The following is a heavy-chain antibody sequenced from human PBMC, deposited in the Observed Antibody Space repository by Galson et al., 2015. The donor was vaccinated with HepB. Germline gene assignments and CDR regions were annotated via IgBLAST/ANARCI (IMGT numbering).Heavy chain of an antibody. J-gene: IGHJ6*02. CDR3: AKSAYKQHLATYYYYYYALDV. CDR1: GFTFSSHV. V-gene: IGHV3-23*01. CDR2: INGGGGSK. Sequence: SLRLSCAASGFTFSSHVMSWVRQAPGKGLEWVSAINGGGGSKYYADSVKGRFSISRDNSDNTLYLQMNSLRAEDTAVYFCAKSAYKQHLATYYYYYYALDVWGQGTTVTVSS. D-gene: IGHD6-13*01.